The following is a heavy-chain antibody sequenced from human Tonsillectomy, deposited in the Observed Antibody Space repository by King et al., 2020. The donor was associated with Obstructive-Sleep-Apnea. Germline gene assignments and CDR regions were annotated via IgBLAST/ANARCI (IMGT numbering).Heavy chain of an antibody. V-gene: IGHV4-59*01. D-gene: IGHD3-10*01. CDR2: IYYSGST. Sequence: VQLQESGPGLVKPSDTLSLTCTVSGGSISSYYWSWIRQPPGKGLEWIGYIYYSGSTNYNPSLKSRVTISVDTSKNQFSLKLSSVTAADTAVYYCARIPGTSSGSYLGFDYWGQGTLVTVSS. J-gene: IGHJ4*02. CDR1: GGSISSYY. CDR3: ARIPGTSSGSYLGFDY.